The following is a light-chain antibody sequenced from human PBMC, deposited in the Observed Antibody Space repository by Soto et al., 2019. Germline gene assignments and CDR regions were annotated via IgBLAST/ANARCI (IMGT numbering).Light chain of an antibody. V-gene: IGKV3-20*01. CDR3: QQYRSSPYT. CDR2: GAS. J-gene: IGKJ2*01. Sequence: PGERATLSCRASQSVSINYLAWYQQKPGQAPSLLISGASTRATGIPERFSGSGSGTDFTLTISRLEPEYFAVYYCQQYRSSPYTFGQGPKVDIK. CDR1: QSVSINY.